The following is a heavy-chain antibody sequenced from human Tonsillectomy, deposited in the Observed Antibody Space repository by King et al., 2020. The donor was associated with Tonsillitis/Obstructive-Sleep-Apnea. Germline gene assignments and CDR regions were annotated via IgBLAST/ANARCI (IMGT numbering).Heavy chain of an antibody. CDR1: GFTCSNYW. CDR2: IKQDGSEN. V-gene: IGHV3-7*04. J-gene: IGHJ6*03. CDR3: AREWSTSSMDV. Sequence: VQLVESGGGLVQPGGSLRLSCAASGFTCSNYWMSWVRQAPGKGLEWVANIKQDGSENYYVDSVKGRFTISRDNAKNSLYLQLNSLRAGDTAVFYCAREWSTSSMDVWGKGTTVTVSS. D-gene: IGHD2-2*01.